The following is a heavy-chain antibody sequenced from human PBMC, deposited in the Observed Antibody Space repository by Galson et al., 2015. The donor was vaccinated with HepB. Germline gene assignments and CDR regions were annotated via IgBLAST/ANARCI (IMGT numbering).Heavy chain of an antibody. CDR3: AKDDPPYSSGWYSFFVDY. J-gene: IGHJ4*02. V-gene: IGHV3-30*18. CDR2: ISYDGSNE. Sequence: LRLSCAASGFTFSSYGMHWVRQAPGKGLEWVAVISYDGSNEYYADSVKGRFTISRDNSKNTLYLQMNSLRAEDTAVYYCAKDDPPYSSGWYSFFVDYWGQGTLVTVSS. D-gene: IGHD6-19*01. CDR1: GFTFSSYG.